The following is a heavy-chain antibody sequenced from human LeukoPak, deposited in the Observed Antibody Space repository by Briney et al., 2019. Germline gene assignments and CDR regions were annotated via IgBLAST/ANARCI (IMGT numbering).Heavy chain of an antibody. J-gene: IGHJ4*02. CDR2: ISGSGGST. Sequence: GGSLRLSCAASGFTFSSYAMSWVRQAPGKGLEWVSAISGSGGSTYYADSVKGRFTISRDNSKNTLHLQMNSLRAEDTAVYYCAKVKDGYYYDSSGYRDEYYFDYWGQGTLVTVSS. V-gene: IGHV3-23*01. CDR1: GFTFSSYA. D-gene: IGHD3-22*01. CDR3: AKVKDGYYYDSSGYRDEYYFDY.